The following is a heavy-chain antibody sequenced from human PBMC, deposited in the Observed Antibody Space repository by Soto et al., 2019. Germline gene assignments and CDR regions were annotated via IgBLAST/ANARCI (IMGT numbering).Heavy chain of an antibody. CDR2: IYYDGSNE. D-gene: IGHD6-13*01. CDR1: GFTFSSHG. V-gene: IGHV3-33*01. Sequence: VQLVESGGVVVQPGRSLRLSCAASGFTFSSHGMHWVRQAPGKGLEWVAVIYYDGSNEYYADSVKGRFTISRDNSKNTLYLQMNSLRAEDTAVYYCARDYSSTSYGFDSWGQGTLVTVSS. CDR3: ARDYSSTSYGFDS. J-gene: IGHJ4*02.